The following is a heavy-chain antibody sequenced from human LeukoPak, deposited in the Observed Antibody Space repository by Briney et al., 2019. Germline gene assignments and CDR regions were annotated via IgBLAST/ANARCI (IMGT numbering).Heavy chain of an antibody. CDR1: SYTFTNYA. V-gene: IGHV1-18*01. J-gene: IGHJ5*02. Sequence: ASVKVSCKASSYTFTNYAVTWVRQAPGQGLEWMGWISAYNGNTNYAQKLQGRVTMTTDTSTSTAYMELRSLRSDDTAVYYCARGLEWLTRRHTWFDPWGQGTLVTVSS. CDR3: ARGLEWLTRRHTWFDP. CDR2: ISAYNGNT. D-gene: IGHD3-3*01.